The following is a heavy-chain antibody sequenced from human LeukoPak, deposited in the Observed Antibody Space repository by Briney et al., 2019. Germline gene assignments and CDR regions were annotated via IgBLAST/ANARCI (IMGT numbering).Heavy chain of an antibody. J-gene: IGHJ4*02. CDR3: ARDLMTSPAPGY. CDR2: IIPIFGTA. V-gene: IGHV1-69*05. CDR1: GGTFSSYA. D-gene: IGHD4-11*01. Sequence: SVKVSCKASGGTFSSYAISWVRQAPEQGLEWMGRIIPIFGTANYAQKFQGRVTITTDESTSTAYMELSSLRSEDTAVYYCARDLMTSPAPGYWGQGTLVTVSS.